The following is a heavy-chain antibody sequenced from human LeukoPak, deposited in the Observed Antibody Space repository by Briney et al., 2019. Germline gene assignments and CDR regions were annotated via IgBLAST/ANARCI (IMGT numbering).Heavy chain of an antibody. CDR3: ARHPPRSIVATIINDY. CDR2: IYYSGST. V-gene: IGHV4-59*08. D-gene: IGHD5-12*01. CDR1: GGSISSYY. Sequence: PSETLSLTCTVSGGSISSYYWSWIRQPPGKGPEWIGYIYYSGSTNYNPSLKSRVTISVDTSKNQFSLKLSSVTAADTAVYYCARHPPRSIVATIINDYWGQGTLVTVSS. J-gene: IGHJ4*02.